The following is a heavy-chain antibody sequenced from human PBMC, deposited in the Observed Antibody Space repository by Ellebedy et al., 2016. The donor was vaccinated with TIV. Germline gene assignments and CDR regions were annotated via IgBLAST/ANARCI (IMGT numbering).Heavy chain of an antibody. CDR2: ISTNGDST. D-gene: IGHD6-13*01. Sequence: PGGSLRLSCAASGFTFSGFCMHWVRQAPGKGLEYVSAISTNGDSTYYANSVKGRFTISRDNSKNTLYLQMASLRAEDMAVYYCARARGAAAAPSYFDDWGQGTLVTVSS. CDR3: ARARGAAAAPSYFDD. J-gene: IGHJ4*02. V-gene: IGHV3-64*01. CDR1: GFTFSGFC.